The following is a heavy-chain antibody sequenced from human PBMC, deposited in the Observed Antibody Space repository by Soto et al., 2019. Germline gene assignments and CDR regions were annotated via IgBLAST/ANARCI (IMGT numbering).Heavy chain of an antibody. CDR3: AAGTDTAMEQGADY. D-gene: IGHD5-18*01. V-gene: IGHV3-21*02. J-gene: IGHJ4*02. Sequence: EVQLVESGGGLVKPGGSLRLSCAASGFTFSDHSMNWVRQAPGKGLEWVSSISTTGRYIYYADSMAGRLTISRDNAKNSLYLQINSLRGEDTAVYYCAAGTDTAMEQGADYWGQGTLVTVSS. CDR2: ISTTGRYI. CDR1: GFTFSDHS.